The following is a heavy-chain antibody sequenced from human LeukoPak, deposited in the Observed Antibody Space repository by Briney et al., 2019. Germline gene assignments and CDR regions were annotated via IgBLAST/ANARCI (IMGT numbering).Heavy chain of an antibody. Sequence: GGSLRLSCAASGFTHSSYSMNWVRQAPGKGLEWVSSISSSSSYKYYADSAKRRFTISRDNAKNSLYLQMISLRADDTAVYYCAREGIPRTSFHYYYYYMEVWGKRTTVSVSS. D-gene: IGHD3-10*01. V-gene: IGHV3-21*01. CDR2: ISSSSSYK. J-gene: IGHJ6*03. CDR3: AREGIPRTSFHYYYYYMEV. CDR1: GFTHSSYS.